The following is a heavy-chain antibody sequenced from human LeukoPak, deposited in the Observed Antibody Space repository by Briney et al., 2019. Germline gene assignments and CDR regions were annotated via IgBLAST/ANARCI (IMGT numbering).Heavy chain of an antibody. CDR3: AREGPMLRGVIGGKIDY. CDR2: ISGSGGST. J-gene: IGHJ4*02. D-gene: IGHD3-10*01. CDR1: GFTFSNYA. V-gene: IGHV3-23*01. Sequence: GGSLRLSCAASGFTFSNYAMNWVRQAPGKGLEWVSGISGSGGSTYYADSVKGRFTISRDNSKKTLYLQMNSLRAEDTAVYYCAREGPMLRGVIGGKIDYWGQGTLVTVSS.